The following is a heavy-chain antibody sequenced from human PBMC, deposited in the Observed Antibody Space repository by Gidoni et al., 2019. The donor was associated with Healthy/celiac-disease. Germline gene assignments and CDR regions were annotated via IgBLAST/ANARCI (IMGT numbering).Heavy chain of an antibody. J-gene: IGHJ4*02. D-gene: IGHD6-19*01. V-gene: IGHV4-59*01. CDR3: ARDHSSSGWYYFDY. CDR2: IYYSGST. Sequence: WIRQPPGKGLEWIGYIYYSGSTNYNPSLKSRVTISVDTSKNQFSLKLSSVTAADTAVYYCARDHSSSGWYYFDYWGQGTLVTVSS.